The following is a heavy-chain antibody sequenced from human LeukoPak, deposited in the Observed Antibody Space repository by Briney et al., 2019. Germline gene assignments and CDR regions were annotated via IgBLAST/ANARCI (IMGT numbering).Heavy chain of an antibody. V-gene: IGHV3-11*01. CDR1: GFTFSDYY. D-gene: IGHD3-10*01. Sequence: GGSLRLSCAASGFTFSDYYMSWIRQAPGKGLEWVSYISSSGSTIYYADSVKGRFTISRDNAKNSLYLQMNSLRAEDTAVYYCARSPSTDYYGSGSGYYGMDVWGRGTTVTVSS. CDR2: ISSSGSTI. J-gene: IGHJ6*02. CDR3: ARSPSTDYYGSGSGYYGMDV.